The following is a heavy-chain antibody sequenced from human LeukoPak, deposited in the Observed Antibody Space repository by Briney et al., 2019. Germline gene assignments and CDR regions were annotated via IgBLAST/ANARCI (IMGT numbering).Heavy chain of an antibody. J-gene: IGHJ4*02. CDR2: ISYDGSNK. CDR3: ARRVGYSSGWYQDY. D-gene: IGHD6-13*01. Sequence: PGRSLRLSCAASGFTFSSYGMHWVRQAPGKGLEWVAVISYDGSNKYYADSVEGRFTISRDNSKNTLYLQMNSLRAEDTAVYYCARRVGYSSGWYQDYWGQGTLVTVSS. CDR1: GFTFSSYG. V-gene: IGHV3-30*03.